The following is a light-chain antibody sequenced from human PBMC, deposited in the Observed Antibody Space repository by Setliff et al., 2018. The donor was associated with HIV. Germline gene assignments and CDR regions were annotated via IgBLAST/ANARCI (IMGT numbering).Light chain of an antibody. V-gene: IGLV2-11*01. Sequence: QSVLPQPRSVSGSPGQSVTISCTGTSSDFGGYNYVSWYQQHPGKAPKLMIYDVNKRPSGVPDRFSGSKSGNTASLTISGLQAEDEADYYCCSYAGSYKVFGTGTKVTVL. CDR2: DVN. CDR3: CSYAGSYKV. J-gene: IGLJ1*01. CDR1: SSDFGGYNY.